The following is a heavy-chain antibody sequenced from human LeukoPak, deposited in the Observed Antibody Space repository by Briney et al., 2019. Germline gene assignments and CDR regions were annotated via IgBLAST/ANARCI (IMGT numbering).Heavy chain of an antibody. V-gene: IGHV1-2*07. J-gene: IGHJ4*02. Sequence: ASVKVSCKASGYTFTDYYIHWLRQAPGQGLEWMGWINPKNGDTHYAHKFQGRDTMTKDTSISTAYMELTRLTSDDTAVYYCARDGYNYGYPYLDYWGQGTLVTVSS. CDR2: INPKNGDT. CDR3: ARDGYNYGYPYLDY. D-gene: IGHD5-18*01. CDR1: GYTFTDYY.